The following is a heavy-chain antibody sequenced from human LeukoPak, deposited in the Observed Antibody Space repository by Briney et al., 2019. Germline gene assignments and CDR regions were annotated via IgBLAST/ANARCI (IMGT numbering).Heavy chain of an antibody. Sequence: GGSLRLSCAASGFTFSSYAMHWVRQAPGKGLEYVSAISSNGGSTYYADSVKGRFTISRDNSKNTLYLQMSSLRAEDTAVYYCVKDLLAAAGTENYGYWGQGTLVTVSS. J-gene: IGHJ4*02. CDR3: VKDLLAAAGTENYGY. V-gene: IGHV3-64D*06. D-gene: IGHD6-13*01. CDR1: GFTFSSYA. CDR2: ISSNGGST.